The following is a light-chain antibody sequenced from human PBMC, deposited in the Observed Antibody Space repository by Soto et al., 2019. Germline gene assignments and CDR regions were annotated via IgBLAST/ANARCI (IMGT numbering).Light chain of an antibody. CDR1: SSDVGGYNF. CDR2: DVT. CDR3: SSYAGSSIPVA. Sequence: QSALTQPPSASGSPGQSVTISCTGASSDVGGYNFVSWYQHHPGKAPRLMIYDVTQRPSGVPDRFSGSKSGNTASLTVSGLQVDHEAYSYCSSYAGSSIPVAFGGGTKLTVL. J-gene: IGLJ2*01. V-gene: IGLV2-8*01.